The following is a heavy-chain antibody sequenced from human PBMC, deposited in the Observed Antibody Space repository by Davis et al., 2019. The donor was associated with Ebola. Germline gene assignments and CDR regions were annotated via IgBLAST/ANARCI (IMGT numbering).Heavy chain of an antibody. J-gene: IGHJ4*02. CDR2: INSDGSST. CDR3: ARVRGAAAGKANYFDY. D-gene: IGHD6-13*01. Sequence: PGGSLRLSCAASGFTFSSYWMHWVRQAPGKGLVWVSRINSDGSSTSYADSVKGRFTISRDNAKNTLYLQMNSLRAEDTAVYYCARVRGAAAGKANYFDYWGQGTLVTVSS. V-gene: IGHV3-74*01. CDR1: GFTFSSYW.